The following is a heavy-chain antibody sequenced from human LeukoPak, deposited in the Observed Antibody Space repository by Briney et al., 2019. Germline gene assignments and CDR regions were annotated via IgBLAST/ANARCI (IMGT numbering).Heavy chain of an antibody. CDR3: ARDRNGLRYFDWLSH. J-gene: IGHJ4*02. CDR2: IWYDGSNK. V-gene: IGHV3-33*08. CDR1: GFTFSSYG. D-gene: IGHD3-9*01. Sequence: GGSLRLSCAASGFTFSSYGMHWVRQAPGKGLEWVAVIWYDGSNKYYADSVKGRFTISRDNSKNTLYLQMNSLRAEDTAVYYCARDRNGLRYFDWLSHWGQGTLVTVSS.